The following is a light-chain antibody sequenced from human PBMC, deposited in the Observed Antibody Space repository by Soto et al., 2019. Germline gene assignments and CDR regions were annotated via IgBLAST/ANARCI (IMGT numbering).Light chain of an antibody. Sequence: EMVMTQSPATPPVSPGEGATLACRASQSVGSNLAWYQQKPGQAPRLLIYGASTRATGIPARFSGSGSGTEFTLTISSLQSEHFAVYYCQQYNNWPPTFGQGTKVDIK. CDR3: QQYNNWPPT. CDR1: QSVGSN. CDR2: GAS. V-gene: IGKV3-15*01. J-gene: IGKJ1*01.